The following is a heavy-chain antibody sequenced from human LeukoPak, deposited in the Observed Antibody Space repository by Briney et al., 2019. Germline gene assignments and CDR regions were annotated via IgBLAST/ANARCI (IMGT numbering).Heavy chain of an antibody. Sequence: SETLSLTCTVSGGSISYFYWSWIRQPAGKGLEWIGRIYTSGSTNYNPSLKSRATMSVDMSKNQFSLKLSSVTAADTAVYYCARDVVAARGSFDYWGQGTLVTVSS. V-gene: IGHV4-4*07. CDR1: GGSISYFY. D-gene: IGHD2-2*01. CDR3: ARDVVAARGSFDY. CDR2: IYTSGST. J-gene: IGHJ4*02.